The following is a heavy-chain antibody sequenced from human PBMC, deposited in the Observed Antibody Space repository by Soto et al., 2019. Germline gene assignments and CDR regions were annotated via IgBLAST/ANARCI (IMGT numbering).Heavy chain of an antibody. D-gene: IGHD6-19*01. CDR3: ARGVAGSGFDL. CDR2: TYYRSNWRH. Sequence: WQTLSLTCAISGDSVSNNTAAWNWIRSSPSRGLEWLGRTYYRSNWRHDYAVSVKSRITVNPDTSKNHFSLQLNSVTPDDTAVYYCARGVAGSGFDLWGQGTLVTVSS. V-gene: IGHV6-1*01. J-gene: IGHJ4*02. CDR1: GDSVSNNTAA.